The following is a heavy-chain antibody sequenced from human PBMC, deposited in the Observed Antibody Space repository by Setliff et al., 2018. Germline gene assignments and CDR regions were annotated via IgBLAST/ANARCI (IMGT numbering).Heavy chain of an antibody. CDR1: GGSISSSSYY. V-gene: IGHV4-39*07. Sequence: SETQSLTCTVSGGSISSSSYYWGWIRQPPGKGLEWIGSIYYSGSTNYNPSLKSRVTISVDTSKNQFSLKLSSVTAADTALYYCTVYNTGSSKDHYWGQGTPVTVSS. J-gene: IGHJ4*02. CDR2: IYYSGST. D-gene: IGHD2-8*02. CDR3: TVYNTGSSKDHY.